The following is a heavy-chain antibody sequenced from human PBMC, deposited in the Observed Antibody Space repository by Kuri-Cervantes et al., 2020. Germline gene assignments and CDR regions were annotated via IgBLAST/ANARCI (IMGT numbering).Heavy chain of an antibody. Sequence: GSLRLSCAVYGVSFSDYSWSWIRQPPGKGLEWIGEINHSGNTNYNPSLKSRVTISLDTSKNQFSLKLSSVTAADTAVYYCARHRGSGYYRDAFDIWGQGTMVTVSS. CDR3: ARHRGSGYYRDAFDI. V-gene: IGHV4-34*01. D-gene: IGHD5-12*01. J-gene: IGHJ3*02. CDR1: GVSFSDYS. CDR2: INHSGNT.